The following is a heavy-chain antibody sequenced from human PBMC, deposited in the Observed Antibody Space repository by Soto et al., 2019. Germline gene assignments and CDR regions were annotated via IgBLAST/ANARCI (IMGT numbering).Heavy chain of an antibody. D-gene: IGHD3-22*01. Sequence: PGGSLRLSCAASGFTFSSYAMSWVRQAPGKGLEWVSAISGSGGSTYYADSVKGRFTISRDNSKNTLYLQMNSLRAEDTAVYYCAKSPSITPLYYYDSSGYSGHYYGMDVWGQGTTVTVSS. V-gene: IGHV3-23*01. CDR1: GFTFSSYA. CDR3: AKSPSITPLYYYDSSGYSGHYYGMDV. CDR2: ISGSGGST. J-gene: IGHJ6*02.